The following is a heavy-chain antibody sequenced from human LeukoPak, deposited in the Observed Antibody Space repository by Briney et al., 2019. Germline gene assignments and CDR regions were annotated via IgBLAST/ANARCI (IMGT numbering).Heavy chain of an antibody. D-gene: IGHD3-9*01. Sequence: ASVKVSCKASGYTFTSYGISWVRQAPGQGLEWMGWISAYNGNTNYAQKLQGRVTMTTDTSASTAYMELSSLRSEDTAVYYCAGWAYDILTGDNWFDPWGQGTLVTVSS. CDR3: AGWAYDILTGDNWFDP. V-gene: IGHV1-18*01. J-gene: IGHJ5*02. CDR1: GYTFTSYG. CDR2: ISAYNGNT.